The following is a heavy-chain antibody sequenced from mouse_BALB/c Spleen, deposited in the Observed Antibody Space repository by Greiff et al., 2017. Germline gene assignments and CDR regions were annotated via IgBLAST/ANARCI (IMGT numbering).Heavy chain of an antibody. D-gene: IGHD1-1*01. Sequence: EVMLVESGGGLVQPGGSRKLPCAASGFTFSSFGMHWVRQAPEKGLEWVAYISSGSSTIYYADTVKGRFTISRDNPKNTLFLQMTSLRSEDTAMYYCARSYYGSSPYAMDYWGQGTSVTVSS. J-gene: IGHJ4*01. CDR2: ISSGSSTI. CDR1: GFTFSSFG. CDR3: ARSYYGSSPYAMDY. V-gene: IGHV5-17*02.